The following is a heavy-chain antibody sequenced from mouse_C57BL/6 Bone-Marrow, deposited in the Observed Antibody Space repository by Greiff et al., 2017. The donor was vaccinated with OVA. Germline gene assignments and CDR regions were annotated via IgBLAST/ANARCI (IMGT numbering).Heavy chain of an antibody. D-gene: IGHD1-1*01. J-gene: IGHJ3*01. V-gene: IGHV1-52*01. CDR2: IYPSDSET. CDR1: GYTFTSYW. CDR3: ARGYYYGGPWVAY. Sequence: QVQLQQPGAELVRPGSSVKLSCKASGYTFTSYWMHWVKQRPIQGLEWIGNIYPSDSETNYNQKFKDKATLTVDQSSNTAYMQLSSLTYVDSAVYYCARGYYYGGPWVAYWGQGTLVTVSA.